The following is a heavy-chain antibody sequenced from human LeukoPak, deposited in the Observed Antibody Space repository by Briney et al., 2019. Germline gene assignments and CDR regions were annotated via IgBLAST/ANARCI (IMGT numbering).Heavy chain of an antibody. CDR3: ARRGTVVVTAFDY. Sequence: SETLSLTCTVSGDSISSRSYYWGWLRQPPGKGLEWIGNIYYRGSTYFNPSLKSRATMSVDTSKNQFSLKLSSVTAADTAVYYCARRGTVVVTAFDYWGQGALVTVS. V-gene: IGHV4-39*01. J-gene: IGHJ4*02. CDR2: IYYRGST. D-gene: IGHD2-21*02. CDR1: GDSISSRSYY.